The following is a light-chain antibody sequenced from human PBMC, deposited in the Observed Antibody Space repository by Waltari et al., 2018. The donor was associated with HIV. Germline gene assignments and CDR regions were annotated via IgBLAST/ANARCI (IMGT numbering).Light chain of an antibody. CDR1: NNDIGQSKY. V-gene: IGLV2-14*01. Sequence: QSALTQTASVSGFPGQSITISCTGPNNDIGQSKYVSCYRQFPDKAPELLICEVNFRPSEVSRRFSASKSGHTASLTISEVQPEDEAHYFCSSYTSTRTIVFGGGTKLTVL. J-gene: IGLJ2*01. CDR2: EVN. CDR3: SSYTSTRTIV.